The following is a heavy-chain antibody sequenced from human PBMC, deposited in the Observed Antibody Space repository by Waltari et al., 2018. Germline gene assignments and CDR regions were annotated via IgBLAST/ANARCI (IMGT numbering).Heavy chain of an antibody. CDR2: ITAGKGYK. J-gene: IGHJ4*02. Sequence: QGQLVQSGAEVKKPGASVKVSCRASGYTFTTFPIHWVRQAPGQRLEWMGWITAGKGYKKHSQKFQGRVTITRDTSATTAYMELTSLRSEDTAVYYCARQAGGVVYWGQGTLVTVSS. D-gene: IGHD2-8*02. V-gene: IGHV1-3*01. CDR1: GYTFTTFP. CDR3: ARQAGGVVY.